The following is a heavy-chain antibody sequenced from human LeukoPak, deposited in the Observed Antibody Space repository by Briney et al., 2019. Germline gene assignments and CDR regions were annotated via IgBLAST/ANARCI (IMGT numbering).Heavy chain of an antibody. V-gene: IGHV4-31*03. CDR1: GGSISSGGYY. CDR3: ARLIGSGSYSFDY. D-gene: IGHD1-26*01. J-gene: IGHJ4*02. Sequence: SETLSLTCTVSGGSISSGGYYWSWIRQHPGKGLEWIGYIYYSGSTYYNPSLKSRVTISVDTSKSQFSLKLSSVTAADTAVYYCARLIGSGSYSFDYWGQGTLVTVSS. CDR2: IYYSGST.